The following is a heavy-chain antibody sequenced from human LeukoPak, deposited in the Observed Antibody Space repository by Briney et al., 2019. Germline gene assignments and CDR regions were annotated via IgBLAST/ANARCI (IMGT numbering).Heavy chain of an antibody. CDR2: IYSCGST. CDR1: GFTVSSNY. D-gene: IGHD5-18*01. CDR3: ARGGYSYGPQAY. V-gene: IGHV3-53*01. J-gene: IGHJ4*02. Sequence: PGGSLRLSCAASGFTVSSNYMSWVRQAPPKGLEWVSVIYSCGSTYYADSVKGRFTISRDNSKTTLYLQMNSLRAEDTAVYYCARGGYSYGPQAYWGQGTLVTVSS.